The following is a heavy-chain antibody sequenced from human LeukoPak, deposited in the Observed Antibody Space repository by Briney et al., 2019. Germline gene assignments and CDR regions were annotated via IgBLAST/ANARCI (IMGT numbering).Heavy chain of an antibody. Sequence: SETLSLTCTVSGGSISSYYWSWIRQPPGKGLEWIGYIYTSRSTNYNPSLKSRVTISVDTSKNQFSLKLSSVTAADTAVYYCASMTTSYYYMDVWGKGTTVTVSS. V-gene: IGHV4-4*09. CDR1: GGSISSYY. CDR2: IYTSRST. D-gene: IGHD4-17*01. CDR3: ASMTTSYYYMDV. J-gene: IGHJ6*03.